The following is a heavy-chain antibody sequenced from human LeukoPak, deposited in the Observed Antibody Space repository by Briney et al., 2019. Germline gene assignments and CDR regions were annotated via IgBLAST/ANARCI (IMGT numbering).Heavy chain of an antibody. CDR1: GYTFTSYG. D-gene: IGHD3-10*01. CDR3: ARARGVVRGGDAFDI. V-gene: IGHV1-18*01. CDR2: ISAYNGNT. Sequence: ASVKVSCNASGYTFTSYGISWVRQAPGQGLEWMGWISAYNGNTNYAQKLQGRVTMTTDTSTSTAYMELRSLRSDDTAVYYCARARGVVRGGDAFDIWGQGTMVTVSS. J-gene: IGHJ3*02.